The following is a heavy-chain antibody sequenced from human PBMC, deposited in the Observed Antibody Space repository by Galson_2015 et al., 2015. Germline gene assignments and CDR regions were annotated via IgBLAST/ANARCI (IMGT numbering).Heavy chain of an antibody. D-gene: IGHD5-12*01. CDR2: INPSGGST. Sequence: SVKVSCKASGYTFTSYYMHWVRQAPGQGLEWMGIINPSGGSTSYAQKFQGRVTMTRDTSTSTVYMELSSLRSEDTAVYYCARDHKDIVATTRFDYWGQGTLVTVSS. J-gene: IGHJ4*02. CDR1: GYTFTSYY. CDR3: ARDHKDIVATTRFDY. V-gene: IGHV1-46*01.